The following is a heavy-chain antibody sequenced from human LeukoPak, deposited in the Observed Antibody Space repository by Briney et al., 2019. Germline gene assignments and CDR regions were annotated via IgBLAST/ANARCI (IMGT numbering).Heavy chain of an antibody. CDR3: ARSRGNSGSYPLDY. CDR2: ISSSSSTI. Sequence: GGSLRLSCEASEFTFSSYSMNWVRQAPGKGLEWVSYISSSSSTIYYSESVKGRFTISRDNAKNSLYLQMNSLRVEDTAVYYCARSRGNSGSYPLDYWGQGTLVTVSS. D-gene: IGHD1-26*01. CDR1: EFTFSSYS. V-gene: IGHV3-48*01. J-gene: IGHJ4*02.